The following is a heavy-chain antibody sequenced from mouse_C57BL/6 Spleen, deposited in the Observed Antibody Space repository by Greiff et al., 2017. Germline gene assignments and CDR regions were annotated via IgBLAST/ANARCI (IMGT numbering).Heavy chain of an antibody. D-gene: IGHD4-1*01. V-gene: IGHV5-17*01. CDR2: ISSGSSTI. J-gene: IGHJ1*03. CDR1: GFTFSDYG. Sequence: EVHLVESGGGLVKPGGSLKLSCAASGFTFSDYGMHWVRQAPEKGLEWVAYISSGSSTIYYADTVKGRFTISRDNAKNTLFLQMTSLRSEDTAMYYCARTWEGYCDVWGTGTTVTVSS. CDR3: ARTWEGYCDV.